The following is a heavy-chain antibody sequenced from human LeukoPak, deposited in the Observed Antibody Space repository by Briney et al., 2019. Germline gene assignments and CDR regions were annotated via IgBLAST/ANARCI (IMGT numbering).Heavy chain of an antibody. V-gene: IGHV4-59*01. CDR1: GGSISSYY. CDR2: IYYSGST. CDR3: ARGRDYGDYASFDY. Sequence: KPSETLSLTCTVSGGSISSYYWSWIRQPPGKGLEWIGYIYYSGSTNYNPSLKSRVTISVDTSKNQFSLKLSSVTAADTAVYYCARGRDYGDYASFDYWGQGTLVTVSS. J-gene: IGHJ4*02. D-gene: IGHD4-17*01.